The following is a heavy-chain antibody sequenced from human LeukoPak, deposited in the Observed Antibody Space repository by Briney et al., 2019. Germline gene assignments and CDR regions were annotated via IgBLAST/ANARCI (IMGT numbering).Heavy chain of an antibody. CDR2: IIPILGIA. V-gene: IGHV1-69*04. J-gene: IGHJ4*02. CDR3: ARDCYYDSSGYLKEC. Sequence: SVKVSCKASGGTFSSYAISWMRQAPGQGLEWMGRIIPILGIANYAQKFQGRVTITADKSTSTAYMELSSLRSEDTAVYYCARDCYYDSSGYLKECWGQGTLVTVSS. CDR1: GGTFSSYA. D-gene: IGHD3-22*01.